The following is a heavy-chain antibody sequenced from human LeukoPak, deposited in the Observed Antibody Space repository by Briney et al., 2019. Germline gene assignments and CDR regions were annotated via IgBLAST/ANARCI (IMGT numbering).Heavy chain of an antibody. Sequence: SETLSLTCTVSGGSISSSSYYWGWIRQPPGKGLEWIGSIYYSGSTYYNPSLKSRVTISVDTSKNQFSLKLSSVTAADTAVYYCARPSITMIVVVITTLDYWGQGTLVTVSS. V-gene: IGHV4-39*01. D-gene: IGHD3-22*01. CDR3: ARPSITMIVVVITTLDY. CDR1: GGSISSSSYY. J-gene: IGHJ4*02. CDR2: IYYSGST.